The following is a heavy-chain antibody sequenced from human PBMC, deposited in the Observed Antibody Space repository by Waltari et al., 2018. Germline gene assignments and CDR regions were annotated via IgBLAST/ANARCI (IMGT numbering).Heavy chain of an antibody. V-gene: IGHV4-4*07. Sequence: QVQLQESGPGLVKPSETLSLTCTVSGGSILSYYWLWLRQPDGKGLGWIGRISTSGSTNYNPSLKSRVTMSVDTSKNQFSLKLSSVTAADTAVYYCARGGFKDWFDPWGQGTLVTVSS. CDR1: GGSILSYY. CDR2: ISTSGST. J-gene: IGHJ5*02. CDR3: ARGGFKDWFDP. D-gene: IGHD3-10*01.